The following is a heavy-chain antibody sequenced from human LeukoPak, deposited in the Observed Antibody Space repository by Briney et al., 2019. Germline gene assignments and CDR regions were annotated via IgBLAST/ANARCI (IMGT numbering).Heavy chain of an antibody. J-gene: IGHJ4*02. Sequence: ASVKVSCKASGYTFTSYGISWVRQAPGQGLEWMGWISAYNGNTNYAQKLQGRVTMTTDTSTSTAYMELRSLRSDDTAVYYCARAPSVTNYDQTIDYWGQGTLVTVSS. CDR1: GYTFTSYG. CDR3: ARAPSVTNYDQTIDY. V-gene: IGHV1-18*01. CDR2: ISAYNGNT. D-gene: IGHD4-17*01.